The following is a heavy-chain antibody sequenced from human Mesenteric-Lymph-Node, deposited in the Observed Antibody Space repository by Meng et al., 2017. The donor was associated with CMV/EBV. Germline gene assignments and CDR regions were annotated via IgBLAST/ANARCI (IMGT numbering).Heavy chain of an antibody. J-gene: IGHJ4*02. CDR3: ATCGRFGDFDY. V-gene: IGHV3-15*01. D-gene: IGHD3-10*01. Sequence: CSASGFTFSNPWMTWVRQAPGKGLEWVGRIKSKTDGGTTDYAAPVKGRFTVSRDDSKNTLYLQMDSLKTEDTAVYYCATCGRFGDFDYWGQGTLVTVSS. CDR1: GFTFSNPW. CDR2: IKSKTDGGTT.